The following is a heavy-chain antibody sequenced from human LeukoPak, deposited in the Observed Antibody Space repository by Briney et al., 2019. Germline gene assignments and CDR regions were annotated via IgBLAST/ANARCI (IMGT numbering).Heavy chain of an antibody. Sequence: GGSLRLSCAASGFTFSSYGMHWVRQAPGKGLEWVAVISYDGSNKYYADSVKGRFTISRDNSKNTLYLQMNSLRAEDTAVHYCAKAPPGGGAAYFDYWGQGTLVTVSS. J-gene: IGHJ4*02. D-gene: IGHD1-26*01. CDR2: ISYDGSNK. V-gene: IGHV3-30*18. CDR1: GFTFSSYG. CDR3: AKAPPGGGAAYFDY.